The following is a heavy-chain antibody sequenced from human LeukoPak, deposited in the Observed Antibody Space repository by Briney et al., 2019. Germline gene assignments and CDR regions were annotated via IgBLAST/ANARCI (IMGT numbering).Heavy chain of an antibody. J-gene: IGHJ1*01. CDR1: GFTFSSYA. CDR3: ARGNFQH. CDR2: ISYDGSNK. Sequence: TGGSLRLSCAASGFTFSSYAMHWVRQAPGKGLEWVAVISYDGSNKYYADSVKGRFTISRDNSKNTLYLQMNSLRAEDTAVYYCARGNFQHWGQGTLVTVSS. V-gene: IGHV3-30*04.